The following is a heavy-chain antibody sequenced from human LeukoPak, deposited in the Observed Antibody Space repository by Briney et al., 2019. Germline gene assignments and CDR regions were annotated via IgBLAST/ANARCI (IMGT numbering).Heavy chain of an antibody. CDR3: ARETVGATTADY. J-gene: IGHJ4*02. D-gene: IGHD1-26*01. Sequence: EASVKVSCKASGYTFTSYDINWVRQATGQGLEWMGWMNPNSANTGYAQKFQGRVTITRNTSISTTYMELRSLRSDDTAVYYCARETVGATTADYWGQGTLVTVSS. V-gene: IGHV1-8*03. CDR2: MNPNSANT. CDR1: GYTFTSYD.